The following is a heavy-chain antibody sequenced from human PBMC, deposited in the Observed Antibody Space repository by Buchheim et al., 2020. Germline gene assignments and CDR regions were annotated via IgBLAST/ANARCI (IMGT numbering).Heavy chain of an antibody. CDR2: INQDASKT. CDR3: ARGYYHHSSGYSPDY. V-gene: IGHV3-7*04. J-gene: IGHJ4*02. CDR1: GFTFSSSW. D-gene: IGHD3-22*01. Sequence: EVQMVESGGGLVLPGGSLRLSCAASGFTFSSSWMTWVRQAPGKGLEWVANINQDASKTYFMDSMKGRFTMSRDNAKNLLFLQLNSLRAEDTAVYYCARGYYHHSSGYSPDYWGQGTL.